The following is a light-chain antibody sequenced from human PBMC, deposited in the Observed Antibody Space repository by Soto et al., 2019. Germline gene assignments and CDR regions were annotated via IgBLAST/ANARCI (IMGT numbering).Light chain of an antibody. CDR2: EVN. Sequence: QSVLTQPPSASGSPGQSVTISCTGTSSDVGGYNFVSWYQQHPGNAPRLMIYEVNKRPSGVPDRFSGSKSGNTASLTVSGLQAEDEADYYCSSYAGSNNMFGGGTKLTVL. CDR3: SSYAGSNNM. V-gene: IGLV2-8*01. CDR1: SSDVGGYNF. J-gene: IGLJ3*02.